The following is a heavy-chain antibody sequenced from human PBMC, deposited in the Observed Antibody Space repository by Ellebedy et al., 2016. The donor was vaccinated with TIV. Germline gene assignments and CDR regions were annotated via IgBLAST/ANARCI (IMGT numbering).Heavy chain of an antibody. D-gene: IGHD5-18*01. Sequence: SQTLSLTCAISGDSVSSNGVAWNWIRQSPSRGLEWLGRTYYRSTWYNEYAVSVKSRITINPDTSKNQFSLQLNSVTPEDTAFYYCARGQYSALEIWGQGTVVTVSS. CDR1: GDSVSSNGVA. V-gene: IGHV6-1*01. CDR3: ARGQYSALEI. J-gene: IGHJ3*02. CDR2: TYYRSTWYN.